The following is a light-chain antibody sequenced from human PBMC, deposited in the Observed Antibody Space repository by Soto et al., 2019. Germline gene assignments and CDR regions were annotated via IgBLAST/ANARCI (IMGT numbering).Light chain of an antibody. Sequence: QPVLTQPASVSGSPGQSITISCTGTRSDVGGYNYVSWYQHHPGKAPKLMIYDVSNRPSGVSNRFSGSKSGNTASLTISGLQAEDEADYYCSSYTTSSTLFGGGTQLTVL. J-gene: IGLJ2*01. V-gene: IGLV2-14*03. CDR3: SSYTTSSTL. CDR1: RSDVGGYNY. CDR2: DVS.